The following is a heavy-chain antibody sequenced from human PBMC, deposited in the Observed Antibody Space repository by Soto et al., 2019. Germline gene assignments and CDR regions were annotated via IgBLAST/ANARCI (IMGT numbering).Heavy chain of an antibody. D-gene: IGHD5-12*01. CDR2: IYWDDDK. J-gene: IGHJ6*02. Sequence: QITLKESGPTLVKPTQTLTLTCTFSGFSLSTSGVGVGWIRQPPGKALEWLALIYWDDDKRYSPSLKSRLTITKYTSKNQVVLTMTNIDPVDTATYYCAHSRRLSGYEYYYYYYAMDVWGQGTTVTVSS. V-gene: IGHV2-5*02. CDR1: GFSLSTSGVG. CDR3: AHSRRLSGYEYYYYYYAMDV.